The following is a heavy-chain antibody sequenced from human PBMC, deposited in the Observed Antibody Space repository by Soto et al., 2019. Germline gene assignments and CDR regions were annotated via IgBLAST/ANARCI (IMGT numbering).Heavy chain of an antibody. CDR1: GYSFTSYW. J-gene: IGHJ6*02. CDR2: IDPSDSYT. Sequence: GESLKISCKGSGYSFTSYWISWVCQMPGKGLEWMGRIDPSDSYTNYSPSFQGHVTISADKSISTAYLQWSSLKASDTAMYYCARGFNDYGDYQLYGMDVWGQGTTVTVSS. CDR3: ARGFNDYGDYQLYGMDV. V-gene: IGHV5-10-1*01. D-gene: IGHD4-17*01.